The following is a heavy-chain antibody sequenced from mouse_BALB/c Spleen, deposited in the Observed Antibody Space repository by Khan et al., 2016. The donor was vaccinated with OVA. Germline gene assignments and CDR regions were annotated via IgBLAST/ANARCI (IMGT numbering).Heavy chain of an antibody. D-gene: IGHD2-2*01. CDR2: ISTGGHYT. J-gene: IGHJ4*01. Sequence: EVELVESGGGLVKPGGSLKLSCSASGFSFSSYAMSWVRQTPEKRLEWVATISTGGHYTFYSDSVKGRFTISRDNAKNTLYLQMSSLRSEVRAMYYCARSLVDYHAMDYWGQGTSVTVSS. V-gene: IGHV5-9-3*01. CDR3: ARSLVDYHAMDY. CDR1: GFSFSSYA.